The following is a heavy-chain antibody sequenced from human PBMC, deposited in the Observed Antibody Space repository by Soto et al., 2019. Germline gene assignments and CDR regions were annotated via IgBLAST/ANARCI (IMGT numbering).Heavy chain of an antibody. CDR3: ARDGCSGGSCYSNYYYYGMDV. V-gene: IGHV1-18*01. CDR1: GYTFTSYG. CDR2: ISAYNGNT. D-gene: IGHD2-15*01. Sequence: QVQLVQSGAEVKKPGASVKVSCKASGYTFTSYGISWVRQAPGQGLEWMGWISAYNGNTNYAQKLQGRVTMSTDTSTSSAYMELRSLRSDDTAVYYCARDGCSGGSCYSNYYYYGMDVWGQGTTVTVSS. J-gene: IGHJ6*02.